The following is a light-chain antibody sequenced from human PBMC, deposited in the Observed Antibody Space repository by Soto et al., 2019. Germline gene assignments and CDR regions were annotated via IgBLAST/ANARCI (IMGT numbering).Light chain of an antibody. CDR1: ATDVGAYNY. Sequence: QSVLTQPASVSGSPGQSITISCTGTATDVGAYNYVSWYQQHPGRAPKLIIYAVTDRPSGVADPFSASKSGDTASLTISGLQAEDEAHYYCSSFTSSTTLLFGGGTKLTVL. J-gene: IGLJ2*01. CDR2: AVT. CDR3: SSFTSSTTLL. V-gene: IGLV2-14*01.